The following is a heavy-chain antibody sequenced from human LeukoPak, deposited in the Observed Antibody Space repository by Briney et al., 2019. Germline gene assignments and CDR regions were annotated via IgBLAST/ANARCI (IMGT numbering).Heavy chain of an antibody. CDR2: IYSSGST. CDR1: GDSINDHY. V-gene: IGHV4-4*07. Sequence: SETLSLTCTVSGDSINDHYWSWIRQPAGKGLEWIGRIYSSGSTHYNPSLKSRVTMSVDTSKNQFSLKLTSVTAADTAMYYCARDGGVGATRETFDYWGQGILVTVSS. D-gene: IGHD1-26*01. CDR3: ARDGGVGATRETFDY. J-gene: IGHJ4*02.